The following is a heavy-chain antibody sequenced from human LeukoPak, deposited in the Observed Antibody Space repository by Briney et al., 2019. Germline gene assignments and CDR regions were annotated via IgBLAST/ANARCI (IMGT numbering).Heavy chain of an antibody. CDR2: ISGSGVSA. J-gene: IGHJ3*01. CDR3: ARDRSGYANDAFDF. Sequence: GGSLRLSCAASGFTFSSYAMNWVRQAPGKGLEWVSGISGSGVSAYYADSVKGRFAISRDNSQNTLYLQMNSLRADDTAVYYCARDRSGYANDAFDFWGQGTMVTVSS. D-gene: IGHD3-3*01. CDR1: GFTFSSYA. V-gene: IGHV3-23*01.